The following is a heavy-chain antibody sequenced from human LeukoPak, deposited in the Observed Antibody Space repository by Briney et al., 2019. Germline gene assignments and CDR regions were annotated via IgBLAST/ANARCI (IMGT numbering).Heavy chain of an antibody. CDR2: INRSGIT. CDR1: GGSFSGYY. J-gene: IGHJ4*02. Sequence: SETLSLTCAVYGGSFSGYYWSWIRQPPGKGLEWIGEINRSGITNYNPSLKSRVTISVDTSKNQFSLKLSSVTAADTAVYYCAESAHDLLFFDYWGQGTLVTVSS. CDR3: AESAHDLLFFDY. D-gene: IGHD3-3*01. V-gene: IGHV4-34*01.